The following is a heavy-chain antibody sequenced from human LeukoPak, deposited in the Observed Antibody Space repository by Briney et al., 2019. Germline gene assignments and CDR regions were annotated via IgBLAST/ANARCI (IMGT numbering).Heavy chain of an antibody. V-gene: IGHV1-46*01. CDR2: INPSGGST. Sequence: ASVKVSCKASGYTFTSYYMHWVRQAPGQGLEWMGIINPSGGSTSYAQKFQGRVTMTRDMSTSTVYMELSSLRSEDTAVYYCARVVVQWLVRFHTTPYYFDYWGQGTLVTVSS. D-gene: IGHD6-19*01. CDR3: ARVVVQWLVRFHTTPYYFDY. CDR1: GYTFTSYY. J-gene: IGHJ4*02.